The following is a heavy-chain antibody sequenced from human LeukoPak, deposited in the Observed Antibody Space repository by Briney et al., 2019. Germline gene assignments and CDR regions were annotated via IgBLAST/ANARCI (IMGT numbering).Heavy chain of an antibody. D-gene: IGHD1-7*01. J-gene: IGHJ4*02. CDR3: ARVTGYNWNYADY. Sequence: SETLSLTCTVSGGSISSYYWSWIRQPPGKGLEWIGYIYYSGSTNYNPSLKSRVTISVDTSKNQFSLKLSSVTAADTAAYYCARVTGYNWNYADYWGQGTLVTVSS. V-gene: IGHV4-59*08. CDR1: GGSISSYY. CDR2: IYYSGST.